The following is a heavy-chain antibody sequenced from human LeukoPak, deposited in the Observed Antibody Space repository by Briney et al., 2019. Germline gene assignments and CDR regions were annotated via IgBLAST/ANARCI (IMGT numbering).Heavy chain of an antibody. CDR3: ARDVAYSSGWYDY. D-gene: IGHD6-19*01. V-gene: IGHV1-69*01. CDR1: GGTFSSYA. CDR2: IIPIFGTA. Sequence: GASVKVSCKASGGTFSSYAISWVRQAPGQGLEWMGGIIPIFGTANYAQKFQGRVTITADESTSTAYMELSSLRSEDTAAYYCARDVAYSSGWYDYWGQGTLVTVSS. J-gene: IGHJ4*02.